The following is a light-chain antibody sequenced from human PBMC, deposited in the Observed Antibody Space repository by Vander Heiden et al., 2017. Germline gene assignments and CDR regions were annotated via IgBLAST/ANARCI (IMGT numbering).Light chain of an antibody. Sequence: ETVLTQSPGTLPLSPGERATLSCRASRNITGSHLAWYRQKPDQAPRLLIFDASIRAAGIPDRFSGSGSGRDFTLTVSRLEPEDFAVYYCQQYGSSPVTFGPGTKVDAK. CDR1: RNITGSH. V-gene: IGKV3-20*01. CDR2: DAS. J-gene: IGKJ3*01. CDR3: QQYGSSPVT.